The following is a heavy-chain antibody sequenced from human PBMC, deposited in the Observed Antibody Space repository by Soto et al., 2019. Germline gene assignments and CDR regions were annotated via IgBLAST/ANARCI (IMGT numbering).Heavy chain of an antibody. CDR2: ISYDGGSE. D-gene: IGHD6-19*01. CDR1: GFTFFTHA. Sequence: GGSLRLSCEASGFTFFTHAMHWVRQAPGKGLEWVAVISYDGGSEYYAGSVRGRFSVSRDNSKNTLYLQINNLRREDTALYYCAREKSSQWLASFDFWGQGTLVTVSS. CDR3: AREKSSQWLASFDF. J-gene: IGHJ4*02. V-gene: IGHV3-30*14.